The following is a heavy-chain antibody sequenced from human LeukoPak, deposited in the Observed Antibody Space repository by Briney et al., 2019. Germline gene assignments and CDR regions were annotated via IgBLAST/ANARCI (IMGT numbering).Heavy chain of an antibody. CDR3: ARDSEWELRGDWFDP. J-gene: IGHJ5*02. CDR2: ISAYNGNT. D-gene: IGHD1-26*01. V-gene: IGHV1-18*01. CDR1: GYTFTSYG. Sequence: ASVKVSCKASGYTFTSYGISWVRQAPGQGLEWMGWISAYNGNTNYAQKLQGRVTMTTDTSTSTVYMELRSLRSDDTAVYYCARDSEWELRGDWFDPWGQGTLVTVSS.